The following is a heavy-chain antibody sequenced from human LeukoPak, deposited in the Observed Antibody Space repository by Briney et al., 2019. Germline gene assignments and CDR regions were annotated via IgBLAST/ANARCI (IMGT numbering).Heavy chain of an antibody. CDR1: GGSLSSYY. J-gene: IGHJ4*02. Sequence: SETLSLTCTVSGGSLSSYYWSWFRQPPGKGLEWIGYIYYSGSTNYNPSLKSRVTISVDTSKNQFSLKLSSVTAADTAVYYCARLSSGSSSWYDIDYWGQGTLVTVSS. D-gene: IGHD6-13*01. CDR2: IYYSGST. CDR3: ARLSSGSSSWYDIDY. V-gene: IGHV4-59*08.